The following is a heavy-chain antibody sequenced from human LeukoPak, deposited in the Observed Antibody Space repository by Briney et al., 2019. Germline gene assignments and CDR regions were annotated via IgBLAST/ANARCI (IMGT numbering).Heavy chain of an antibody. D-gene: IGHD3-9*01. V-gene: IGHV4-59*01. CDR2: IYYSGST. CDR3: ARDSPYFDWLFDY. Sequence: PGGSLRLSCAASGFTFSSYAMSWIRQPPGKGLEWIGYIYYSGSTNYNPSLKSRVTISVDTSKNQFSLKLSSVTAADTAVYYCARDSPYFDWLFDYWGQGTLVTVSS. J-gene: IGHJ4*02. CDR1: GFTFSSYA.